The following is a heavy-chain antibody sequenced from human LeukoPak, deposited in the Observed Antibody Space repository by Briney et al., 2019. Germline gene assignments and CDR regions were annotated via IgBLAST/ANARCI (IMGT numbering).Heavy chain of an antibody. D-gene: IGHD4-11*01. CDR1: GFTVSSNY. J-gene: IGHJ6*03. CDR3: ARDRTTTGAYYYYYMDV. CDR2: IYSGGST. Sequence: PGGSPRLSCAASGFTVSSNYMSWVRQAPGKGLEWVSAIYSGGSTYYADSVKGRFTISRDNSKNTLYLQINSPRAEDTAVYYCARDRTTTGAYYYYYMDVWGKGTTVTVSS. V-gene: IGHV3-66*02.